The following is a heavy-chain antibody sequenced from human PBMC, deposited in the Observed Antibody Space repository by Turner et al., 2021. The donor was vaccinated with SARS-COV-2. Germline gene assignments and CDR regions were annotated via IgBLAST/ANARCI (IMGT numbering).Heavy chain of an antibody. CDR1: GFTLSNYW. J-gene: IGHJ4*02. D-gene: IGHD6-19*01. CDR2: IRQDGSEK. Sequence: EVQLVETGGDLVQPGGSLRLSCAASGFTLSNYWMSWVRQAPGKGLELFANIRQDGSEKEYVDSVKGRFTISRDNAKNSLYLQMNSLRVDDTAGYYCAGSGGWLLDLWGQGTLVTVSS. CDR3: AGSGGWLLDL. V-gene: IGHV3-7*03.